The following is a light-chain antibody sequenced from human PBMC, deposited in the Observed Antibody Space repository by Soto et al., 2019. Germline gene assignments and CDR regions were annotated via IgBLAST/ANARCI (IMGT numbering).Light chain of an antibody. Sequence: DIQMTQSPSTLSASIGDRVTITCRASRSIDSWLAWYQQKPGKAPKLLIYKASSLETGAPSRFSGSGSGTELILTISSLQPDDFATYYCQHYNSYSRTFGQGTKVEVK. CDR1: RSIDSW. J-gene: IGKJ1*01. CDR3: QHYNSYSRT. V-gene: IGKV1-5*03. CDR2: KAS.